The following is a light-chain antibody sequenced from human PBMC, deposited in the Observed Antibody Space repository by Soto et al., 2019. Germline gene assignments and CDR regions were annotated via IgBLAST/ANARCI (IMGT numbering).Light chain of an antibody. Sequence: DIQMTQSPSTLSASVGDRVTITCRASQSISSWLAWYQQKPGKAPKLLIYDASSLESGVPSRFSGSGSGTEFTLTISSLQPDDFAIYYCQQYNSSPWTFGQGTKGEIK. CDR2: DAS. CDR3: QQYNSSPWT. J-gene: IGKJ1*01. CDR1: QSISSW. V-gene: IGKV1-5*01.